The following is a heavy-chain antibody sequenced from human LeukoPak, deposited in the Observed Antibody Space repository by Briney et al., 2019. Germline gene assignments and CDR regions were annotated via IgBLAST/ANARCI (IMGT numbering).Heavy chain of an antibody. V-gene: IGHV3-23*01. D-gene: IGHD3-10*02. CDR2: ISGSDGYT. CDR1: GFTFSSYA. CDR3: AELGITMIGGV. Sequence: SGGSLRLSCGASGFTFSSYAMSWVRQAPGKGLEWVSGISGSDGYTYYADSVKGRFTISRDNAKNSLYLQMNSLRAEDTAVYYCAELGITMIGGVWGKGTTVTISS. J-gene: IGHJ6*04.